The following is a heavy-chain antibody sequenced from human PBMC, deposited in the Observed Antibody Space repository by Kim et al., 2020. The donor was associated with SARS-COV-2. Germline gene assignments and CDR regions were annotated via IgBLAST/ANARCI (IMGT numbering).Heavy chain of an antibody. CDR3: ARGSPWRYSYGLDY. V-gene: IGHV4-31*02. Sequence: NPSLESRVTISVDTTKNQFSLKLSSVTAADTAVYFCARGSPWRYSYGLDYWGQGTLVTVSS. J-gene: IGHJ4*02. D-gene: IGHD5-18*01.